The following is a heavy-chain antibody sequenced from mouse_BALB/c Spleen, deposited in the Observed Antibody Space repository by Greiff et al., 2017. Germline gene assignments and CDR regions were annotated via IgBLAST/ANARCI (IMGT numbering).Heavy chain of an antibody. D-gene: IGHD1-1*01. CDR2: ISDGGSYT. V-gene: IGHV5-4*02. CDR1: GFTFSDYY. CDR3: ARGYGSNFDV. J-gene: IGHJ1*01. Sequence: EVKLMESGGGLVKPGGSLKLSCAASGFTFSDYYMYWVRQTPEKRLEWVATISDGGSYTYYPDSVKGRFTISRDNAKNNLYLQMSSLKSEDTAMYYCARGYGSNFDVWGAGTTVTVSS.